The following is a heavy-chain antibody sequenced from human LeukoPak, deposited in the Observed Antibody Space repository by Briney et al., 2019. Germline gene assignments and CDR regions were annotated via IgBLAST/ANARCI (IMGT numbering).Heavy chain of an antibody. V-gene: IGHV4-59*08. J-gene: IGHJ4*02. CDR2: IYYSGST. Sequence: SETLSLTCTVSGGSISSYYWSWIRQPPGKGLEWIGYIYYSGSTNYNPSLKSRVTISVDTSKNQFPLKLSSVTAADTAVYYCARHIGGYYFDYWGQGTLVTVSS. CDR3: ARHIGGYYFDY. D-gene: IGHD1-26*01. CDR1: GGSISSYY.